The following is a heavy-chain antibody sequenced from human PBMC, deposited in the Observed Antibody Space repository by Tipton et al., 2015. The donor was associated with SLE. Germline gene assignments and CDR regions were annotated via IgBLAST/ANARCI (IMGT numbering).Heavy chain of an antibody. CDR2: ISWDGGST. V-gene: IGHV3-43*01. CDR1: GFTFDDNA. J-gene: IGHJ6*03. Sequence: SLRLSCAASGFTFDDNAMHWVRQAPGKGLEWVSLISWDGGSTYYADSVKGRFSVSRDNGKNSLYLLMNSLRTEDTALYYCAKGSFAPGGYYYYMDVWGKGTSVTVSS. CDR3: AKGSFAPGGYYYYMDV. D-gene: IGHD3-16*01.